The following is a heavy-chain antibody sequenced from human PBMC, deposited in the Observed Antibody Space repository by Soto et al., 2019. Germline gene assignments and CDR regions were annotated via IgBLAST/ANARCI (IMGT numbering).Heavy chain of an antibody. J-gene: IGHJ3*02. CDR3: ARRGAGFDI. V-gene: IGHV3-74*01. D-gene: IGHD6-19*01. Sequence: EVQLVESGGGLVQPGGSLTLSCAASGFTFSNYWMHWVRQAPGKGLVWVSRINSDGSSTTYADSVKGRFTISSGNAKNTLYLEMNSLRAEDTAVYYCARRGAGFDIWGQGTMVTVSS. CDR1: GFTFSNYW. CDR2: INSDGSST.